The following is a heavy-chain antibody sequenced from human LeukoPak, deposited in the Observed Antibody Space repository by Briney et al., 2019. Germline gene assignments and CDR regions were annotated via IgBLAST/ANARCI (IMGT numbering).Heavy chain of an antibody. J-gene: IGHJ6*03. CDR3: ARTLGVYYYYYMDV. CDR2: IKQDGSEK. V-gene: IGHV3-7*01. D-gene: IGHD3-16*01. CDR1: GFTFSSYW. Sequence: PGGSLRLSCAASGFTFSSYWMSWVRQAPGKGLEWVANIKQDGSEKYYVDSVKGRFTISRDNAKNSLCLQMNSLRAEDTAVYYCARTLGVYYYYYMDVWGKGTTVTVSS.